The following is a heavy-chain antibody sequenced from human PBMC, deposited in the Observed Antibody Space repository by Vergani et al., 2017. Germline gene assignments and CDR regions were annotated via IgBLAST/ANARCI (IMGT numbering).Heavy chain of an antibody. V-gene: IGHV3-7*01. Sequence: EVQLVESGGGLVQPGGSLRLSCAASGFTFSSYWMSWVRQAPGKGLEWVANIKQDGSEKYYVDSVKGRFTISRDNAKNSLYLQMNSLRAEDTAVYYCARGSTLLEEYGDLVMHFDYWGQGTLVTVSS. J-gene: IGHJ4*02. CDR1: GFTFSSYW. CDR3: ARGSTLLEEYGDLVMHFDY. CDR2: IKQDGSEK. D-gene: IGHD4-17*01.